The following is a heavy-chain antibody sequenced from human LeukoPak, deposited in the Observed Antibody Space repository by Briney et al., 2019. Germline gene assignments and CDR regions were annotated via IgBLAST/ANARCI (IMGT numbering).Heavy chain of an antibody. CDR1: GFTFSSYA. J-gene: IGHJ4*02. Sequence: PGGSLRLSCVASGFTFSSYAMHWVRQAPGKGLEWVAVISHDGSSKFYADSVKGRYTISRDNSKNTLYLQMNSLRVEDTAVYYCARDILDADDYWGQGTLVTVSS. CDR3: ARDILDADDY. CDR2: ISHDGSSK. D-gene: IGHD2-21*01. V-gene: IGHV3-30*14.